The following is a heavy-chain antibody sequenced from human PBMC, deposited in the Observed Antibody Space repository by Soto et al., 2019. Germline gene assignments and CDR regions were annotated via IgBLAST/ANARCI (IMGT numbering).Heavy chain of an antibody. V-gene: IGHV1-58*01. J-gene: IGHJ6*02. D-gene: IGHD6-19*01. CDR2: IVVGSGNT. CDR3: AAGLKENYYYYGMDV. Sequence: SVKVSCKASGFIFTSSAVQWVRQDRGQRLEWIGWIVVGSGNTNYAQKFQERVTITRDMSTSTAYIELSSLRSEDTAVYYCAAGLKENYYYYGMDVWGQGTTVIVSS. CDR1: GFIFTSSA.